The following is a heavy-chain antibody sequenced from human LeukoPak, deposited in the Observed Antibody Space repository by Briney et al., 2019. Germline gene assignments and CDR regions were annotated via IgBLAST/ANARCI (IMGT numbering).Heavy chain of an antibody. Sequence: ASVKVSCKASGYTFTSYGISWVRQAPGQGLEWMGWISAYNGNTNYAQKLQGRVTMTTDTSTSTAYMELRSLRSDDTAVYYCARDYPNYDILTGPHYYYYGMDVWGQGTTVTVSS. CDR1: GYTFTSYG. J-gene: IGHJ6*02. D-gene: IGHD3-9*01. V-gene: IGHV1-18*01. CDR2: ISAYNGNT. CDR3: ARDYPNYDILTGPHYYYYGMDV.